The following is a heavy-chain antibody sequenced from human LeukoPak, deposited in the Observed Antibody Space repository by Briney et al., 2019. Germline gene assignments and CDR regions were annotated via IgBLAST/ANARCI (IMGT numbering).Heavy chain of an antibody. CDR2: SNPNSGGT. CDR3: ARASGCRSGKVFDY. CDR1: GYTFTGYY. V-gene: IGHV1-2*06. D-gene: IGHD2-15*01. J-gene: IGHJ4*02. Sequence: ASVKVSCQASGYTFTGYYMHFVRQAPGQGLEWMGRSNPNSGGTNYAQKFQGRVTMTRDTSISTAYMELSRLRSDGTAVYYCARASGCRSGKVFDYWGQGTLVTVSS.